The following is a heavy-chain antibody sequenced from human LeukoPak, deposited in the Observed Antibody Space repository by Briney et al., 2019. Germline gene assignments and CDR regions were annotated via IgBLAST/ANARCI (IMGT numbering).Heavy chain of an antibody. Sequence: PSETLSLTCTVSGGSISSYYWSWIRQPPGKGLEWIGSIYYSGITYHNPSLKSRVTISVETSKNEFSLKLRSVTAADTAVYYCARVTGYRIEDYFDYWGQGTLVTVSS. D-gene: IGHD6-13*01. CDR3: ARVTGYRIEDYFDY. J-gene: IGHJ4*02. CDR1: GGSISSYY. V-gene: IGHV4-59*01. CDR2: IYYSGIT.